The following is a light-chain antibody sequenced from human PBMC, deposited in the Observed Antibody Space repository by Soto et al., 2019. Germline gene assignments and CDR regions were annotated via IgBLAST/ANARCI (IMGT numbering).Light chain of an antibody. J-gene: IGKJ5*01. CDR3: QQYNNWPPIT. Sequence: TQSPDVLSLSPGQTATLSCRASESVSSNLAWYQQKPGQAPRLLIYGASTRATGIPARFSGSGSGTEFTLTISSLQSEDFAVYYCQQYNNWPPITFGQGTRLEI. V-gene: IGKV3-15*01. CDR2: GAS. CDR1: ESVSSN.